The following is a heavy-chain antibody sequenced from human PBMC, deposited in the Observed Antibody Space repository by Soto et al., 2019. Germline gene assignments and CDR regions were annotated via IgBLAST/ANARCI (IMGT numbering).Heavy chain of an antibody. CDR2: FDPEDGET. CDR3: AAVEMATIPLSPIDY. J-gene: IGHJ4*02. D-gene: IGHD5-12*01. V-gene: IGHV1-24*01. CDR1: GYTLTELS. Sequence: QVQLVQSGAEVKKPGASVKVSCKVSGYTLTELSMHWVRQAPGKGLGWMGGFDPEDGETIYAQKFQGSVTMTEDTSTDTAYMELSSLRSEDTAVYYCAAVEMATIPLSPIDYWGQGTLVTVSS.